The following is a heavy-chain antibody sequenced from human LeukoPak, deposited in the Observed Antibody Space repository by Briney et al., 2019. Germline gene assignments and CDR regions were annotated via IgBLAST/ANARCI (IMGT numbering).Heavy chain of an antibody. Sequence: ASVKVSCKASGYTFTSYGISWVRQAPGQGLEWMGWISAYNGNTNYAQKLQGRVTMTTDTSTSTAYMELRSLRSDDTAVYYCARAPFITMVRGVKSAFDIWGQGTMVTVSS. D-gene: IGHD3-10*01. CDR2: ISAYNGNT. J-gene: IGHJ3*02. V-gene: IGHV1-18*01. CDR3: ARAPFITMVRGVKSAFDI. CDR1: GYTFTSYG.